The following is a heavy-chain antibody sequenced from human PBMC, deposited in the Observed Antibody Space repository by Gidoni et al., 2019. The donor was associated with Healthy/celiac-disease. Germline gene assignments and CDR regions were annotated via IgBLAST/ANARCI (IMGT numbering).Heavy chain of an antibody. Sequence: QVQLQESGPGLVKPSQTLSLTCTVSGGSISSGDYYWSWIRQPPGKGLEWIGYIYYSGSTYYNPSLKSRVTISVDTSKNQFSLKLSSVTAADTAVYYCARVVVVVESPSWFDPWGQGTLVTVSS. CDR2: IYYSGST. CDR1: GGSISSGDYY. V-gene: IGHV4-30-4*01. D-gene: IGHD2-2*01. CDR3: ARVVVVVESPSWFDP. J-gene: IGHJ5*02.